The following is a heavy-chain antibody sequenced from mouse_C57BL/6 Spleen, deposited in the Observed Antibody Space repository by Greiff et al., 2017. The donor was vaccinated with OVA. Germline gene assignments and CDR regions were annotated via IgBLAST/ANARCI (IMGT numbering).Heavy chain of an antibody. Sequence: VQLQQSGAELVRPGASVTLSCKASGYTFTDYEMHWVKQTPVHGLEWIGAIDPETGGTAYNQKFKGKAILTADKSSSTAYMELRSLTSEDSAVYYCTRDGERYGNSAWFAYWGQGTLVTVSA. D-gene: IGHD2-10*02. CDR2: IDPETGGT. CDR1: GYTFTDYE. CDR3: TRDGERYGNSAWFAY. J-gene: IGHJ3*01. V-gene: IGHV1-15*01.